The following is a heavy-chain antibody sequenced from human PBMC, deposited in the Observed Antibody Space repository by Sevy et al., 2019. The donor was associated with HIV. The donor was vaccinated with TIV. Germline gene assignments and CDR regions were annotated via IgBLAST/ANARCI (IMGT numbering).Heavy chain of an antibody. Sequence: GSLRLSCVASGFTFSDHYMEWVRQAPGKGLEWVGRTRNKADGYTTEYAASVKGRFTISRDESKNSLYVHMNSLKAEDTAVYYCATLAGIAAAGRVFDYWGQGTLVTVSS. J-gene: IGHJ4*02. CDR1: GFTFSDHY. CDR2: TRNKADGYTT. D-gene: IGHD6-13*01. CDR3: ATLAGIAAAGRVFDY. V-gene: IGHV3-72*01.